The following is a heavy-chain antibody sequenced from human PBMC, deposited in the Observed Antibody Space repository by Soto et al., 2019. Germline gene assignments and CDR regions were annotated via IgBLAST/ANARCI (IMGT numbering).Heavy chain of an antibody. V-gene: IGHV1-46*03. CDR1: GYTFTSYD. D-gene: IGHD3-22*01. CDR2: INPSGGST. J-gene: IGHJ4*02. CDR3: ARFANYYDSSGYFDY. Sequence: ASVKVSCKASGYTFTSYDINWVRQATGQGLEWMGIINPSGGSTSYAQKFQGRVTMTRDTSTSTVYMELSSLRSEDTAVYYCARFANYYDSSGYFDYWGQGTLVTVSS.